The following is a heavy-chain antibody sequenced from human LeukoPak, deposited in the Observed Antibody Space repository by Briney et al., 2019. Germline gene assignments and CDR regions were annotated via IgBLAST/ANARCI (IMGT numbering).Heavy chain of an antibody. CDR1: GFTVSGNY. CDR2: IYSGGNT. D-gene: IGHD6-19*01. CDR3: ASPSSGQSFDI. Sequence: PGGSLGLSCEVSGFTVSGNYMSWVRQAPGKGLDWVSIIYSGGNTYYADSVKGRFTISRDNSKNTLYLQMNSLRAEDTAVYYCASPSSGQSFDIWGHGTMVTVSS. V-gene: IGHV3-53*01. J-gene: IGHJ3*02.